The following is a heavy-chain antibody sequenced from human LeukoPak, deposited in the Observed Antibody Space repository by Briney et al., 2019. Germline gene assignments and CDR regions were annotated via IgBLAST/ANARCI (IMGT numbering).Heavy chain of an antibody. Sequence: SETLSLTCTVSGGSISSGGYYWSWIRQHPGKGLEWIGYIYYSGSTYYNPSHKSRVTISVDTSKNQFSLKLSSVTAADTAVYYCARDGGSGIGYNWNYRDAFDIWGQGTMVTVSS. J-gene: IGHJ3*02. CDR3: ARDGGSGIGYNWNYRDAFDI. CDR2: IYYSGST. V-gene: IGHV4-31*03. D-gene: IGHD1-7*01. CDR1: GGSISSGGYY.